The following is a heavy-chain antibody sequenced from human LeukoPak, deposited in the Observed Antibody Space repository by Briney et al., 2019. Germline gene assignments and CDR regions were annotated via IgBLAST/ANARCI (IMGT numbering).Heavy chain of an antibody. J-gene: IGHJ4*02. CDR2: ISAYNGNT. D-gene: IGHD2-21*01. V-gene: IGHV1-18*01. CDR3: ARDRGALPLDY. Sequence: ASVKVSCKASGGTFSSYAISWVRQAPGQGLEWMGWISAYNGNTNYAQKLQGRVTMTTDTSTSTAYMELRSLRSDDTAVYYCARDRGALPLDYWGQGTLVTVSS. CDR1: GGTFSSYA.